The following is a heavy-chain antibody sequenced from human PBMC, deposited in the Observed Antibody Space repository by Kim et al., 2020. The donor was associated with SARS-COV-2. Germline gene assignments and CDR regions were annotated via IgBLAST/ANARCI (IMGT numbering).Heavy chain of an antibody. CDR1: GGSISSSSYY. V-gene: IGHV4-39*01. D-gene: IGHD2-2*01. J-gene: IGHJ5*02. Sequence: SETLSLTCTVSGGSISSSSYYWGWIRQPPGKGLEWIGSIYYSGSTYYNPSLKSRVTISVDTSKNQFSLKLSSVTAAHTAVYYCASNMYSSTNWFDPWGQGTLVTVSS. CDR2: IYYSGST. CDR3: ASNMYSSTNWFDP.